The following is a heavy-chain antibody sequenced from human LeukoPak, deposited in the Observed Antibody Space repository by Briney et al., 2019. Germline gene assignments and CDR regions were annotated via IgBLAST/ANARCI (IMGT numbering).Heavy chain of an antibody. CDR3: ARRITMVRGVIRRNWFDP. Sequence: PSETLSLTCAVYGGSFSGYYWSWIRQPPGKGLEWIGEINHSGSTNYNPSLKSRVTISVDTSKNQFSLKLSSVTAADTAVYYCARRITMVRGVIRRNWFDPWGQGTLVTVSS. V-gene: IGHV4-34*01. CDR2: INHSGST. J-gene: IGHJ5*02. CDR1: GGSFSGYY. D-gene: IGHD3-10*01.